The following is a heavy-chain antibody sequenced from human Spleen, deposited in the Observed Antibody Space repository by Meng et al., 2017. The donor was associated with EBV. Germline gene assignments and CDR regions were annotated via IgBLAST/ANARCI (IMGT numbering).Heavy chain of an antibody. Sequence: QVRLPQWGAGLLKPSETLSLTCAVYGGSFSDYYWSWIRQPPGKGLEWIGEIDHRGSPNYNPSLMSRVTISLDTSRNHFSLELTSVTDADTAVYYCARGDDYRYAYWGQGTLVTVSS. CDR2: IDHRGSP. J-gene: IGHJ4*02. V-gene: IGHV4-34*01. D-gene: IGHD3-16*01. CDR3: ARGDDYRYAY. CDR1: GGSFSDYY.